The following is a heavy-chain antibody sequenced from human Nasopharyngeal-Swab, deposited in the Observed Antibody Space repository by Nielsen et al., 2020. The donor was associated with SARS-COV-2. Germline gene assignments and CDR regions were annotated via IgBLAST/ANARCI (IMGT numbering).Heavy chain of an antibody. CDR3: ARDRIAVAGIIDY. Sequence: GESLKISCAAPGFTFSSYGMHWVRQAPGKGLEWVAVIWYDGSNKYYADSVKGRFTISRDNSKNTLDLQMNSLRAEDTAVYYCARDRIAVAGIIDYWGQGTLVTVSS. CDR1: GFTFSSYG. CDR2: IWYDGSNK. J-gene: IGHJ4*02. V-gene: IGHV3-33*01. D-gene: IGHD6-19*01.